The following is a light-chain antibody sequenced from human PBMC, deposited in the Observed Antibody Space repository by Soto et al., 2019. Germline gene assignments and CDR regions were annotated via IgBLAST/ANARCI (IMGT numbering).Light chain of an antibody. CDR3: KQRRNWPPLWT. CDR1: QSVSSY. CDR2: DAS. V-gene: IGKV3-11*01. J-gene: IGKJ1*01. Sequence: EIVLTQSPATLSLSPGERATLSCRASQSVSSYLAWYQQKPGQAPRLLIYDASNRATGIPARFSGSGSGTGVALAVTSLEPEDFGVCYCKQRRNWPPLWTVVQRTKVDIK.